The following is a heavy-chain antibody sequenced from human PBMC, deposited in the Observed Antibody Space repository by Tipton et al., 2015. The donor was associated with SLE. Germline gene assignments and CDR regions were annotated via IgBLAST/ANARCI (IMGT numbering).Heavy chain of an antibody. J-gene: IGHJ3*01. V-gene: IGHV3-21*01. CDR1: GFTFTDHT. CDR3: ARDINYVAFDF. CDR2: ISSSLTNI. Sequence: GSLRLSCATSGFTFTDHTINWVRQAPGKGLEWVAYISSSLTNIYYADSVKGRFAISRDNAKNSVFLQMNSLGAEDTAIYYCARDINYVAFDFWGQGTVVTVSS. D-gene: IGHD3-16*01.